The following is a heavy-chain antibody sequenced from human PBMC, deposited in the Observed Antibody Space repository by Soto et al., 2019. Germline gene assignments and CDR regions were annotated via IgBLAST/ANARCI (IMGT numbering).Heavy chain of an antibody. Sequence: PGGSLRLSCAASGFTFSSYGMHWVRQAPGKGLEWEAVISYDGSNKYYADSVKGRFTISRDNSKNTLYLQMNSLRAEDTAVYYCAKDAGYYGMDVWGQGTTVTVSS. J-gene: IGHJ6*02. CDR1: GFTFSSYG. CDR2: ISYDGSNK. D-gene: IGHD6-13*01. CDR3: AKDAGYYGMDV. V-gene: IGHV3-30*18.